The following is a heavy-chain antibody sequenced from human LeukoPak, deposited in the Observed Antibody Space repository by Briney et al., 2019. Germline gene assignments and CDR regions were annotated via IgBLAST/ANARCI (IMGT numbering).Heavy chain of an antibody. CDR3: ARGAGYCSGGSCYQRFDP. CDR1: GYSLTGYY. V-gene: IGHV1-2*02. D-gene: IGHD2-15*01. Sequence: ASVKVSCKPSGYSLTGYYMHWVRQAPGEGREWMGWINPNSGGTNYAQKFQGRVTMTRDTYISTDYMELSRLRSDDTAVYDCARGAGYCSGGSCYQRFDPWGQGTLVSVSS. CDR2: INPNSGGT. J-gene: IGHJ5*02.